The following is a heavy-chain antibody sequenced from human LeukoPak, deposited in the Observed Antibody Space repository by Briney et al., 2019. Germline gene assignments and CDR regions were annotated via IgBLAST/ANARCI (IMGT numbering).Heavy chain of an antibody. CDR2: ISSSSSYI. J-gene: IGHJ4*02. CDR1: GFTFSSYG. CDR3: ARLYDGSAYHADHFDY. V-gene: IGHV3-21*01. D-gene: IGHD3-22*01. Sequence: PGGSLRLSCAASGFTFSSYGMHWVRQAPGKGLEWVSSISSSSSYIYYADSVEGRFTISKDNAKNSLYLQMNSLRAEDTAVYYCARLYDGSAYHADHFDYWGQGTLVIVSS.